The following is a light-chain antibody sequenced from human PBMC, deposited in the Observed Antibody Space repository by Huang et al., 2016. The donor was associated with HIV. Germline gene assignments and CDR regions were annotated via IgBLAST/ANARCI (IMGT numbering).Light chain of an antibody. Sequence: DIEMTQSPPSLSASIGDRVTLTCLACHDIRTFLAWYQQQPGSPPKLLIYGASIVQSGGPSRLSGSGSGTDFTLTINSRQPEDVANYYCQKYDSAPRTLGQGTKVEVK. CDR1: HDIRTF. V-gene: IGKV1-27*01. J-gene: IGKJ1*01. CDR2: GAS. CDR3: QKYDSAPRT.